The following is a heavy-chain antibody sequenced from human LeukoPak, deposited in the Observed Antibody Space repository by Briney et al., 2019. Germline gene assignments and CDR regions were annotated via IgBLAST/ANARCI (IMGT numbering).Heavy chain of an antibody. J-gene: IGHJ4*02. Sequence: GASVKVSCKASGYTFTGYYMHWVRQAPGQGLEWMGWINPNSGGTNYAQKFQGRVTMTRDTSISTAYMELSRLRSDDTAVYYCARVLNSWELLGRHFDYWGQGTLVTVSS. CDR1: GYTFTGYY. CDR3: ARVLNSWELLGRHFDY. CDR2: INPNSGGT. D-gene: IGHD1-26*01. V-gene: IGHV1-2*02.